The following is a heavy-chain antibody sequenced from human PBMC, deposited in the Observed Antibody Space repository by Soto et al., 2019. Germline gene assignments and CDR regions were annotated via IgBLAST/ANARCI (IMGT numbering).Heavy chain of an antibody. V-gene: IGHV1-69*01. Sequence: QVQLVQSGAEVKKPGSSVKVSCQASGGTFNNFAFTWVRQAPGQGLEWLGGIMPVFHTTNIAQTFQDRITVIADDFTKTVSMEMTSLRFDDTAVYYCATATISPVSATLYHYGMDVWGQGTTVTVSS. D-gene: IGHD6-25*01. CDR2: IMPVFHTT. CDR1: GGTFNNFA. CDR3: ATATISPVSATLYHYGMDV. J-gene: IGHJ6*02.